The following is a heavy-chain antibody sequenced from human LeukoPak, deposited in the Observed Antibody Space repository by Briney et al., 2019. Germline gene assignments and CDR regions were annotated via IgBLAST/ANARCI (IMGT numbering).Heavy chain of an antibody. Sequence: GGSLRLSCAASGFTFSSYAMHWVRQAPGKGLEYVSAISSNGGSTYYANSVKGRFTISRDNSKNTLYLQMGSLRVEDMAVYYCAREQNNYDYVWGGYRPGPIPEYYFDYWGQGTLVTVSS. J-gene: IGHJ4*02. V-gene: IGHV3-64*01. CDR1: GFTFSSYA. CDR2: ISSNGGST. CDR3: AREQNNYDYVWGGYRPGPIPEYYFDY. D-gene: IGHD3-16*02.